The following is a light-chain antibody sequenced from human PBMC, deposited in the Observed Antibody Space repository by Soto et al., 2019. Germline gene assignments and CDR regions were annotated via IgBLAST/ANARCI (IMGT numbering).Light chain of an antibody. CDR3: SSYTSVTIVV. J-gene: IGLJ2*01. V-gene: IGLV2-14*01. Sequence: QSALTQIPSASGSPGQSVTISCTGTSSDIGGYNYVSWYQQHPGKAPKLMIYGVTNRPSGVSTRFSGSKSGNTASLTISGLQDEDEADYYCSSYTSVTIVVFGGGTKVTVL. CDR1: SSDIGGYNY. CDR2: GVT.